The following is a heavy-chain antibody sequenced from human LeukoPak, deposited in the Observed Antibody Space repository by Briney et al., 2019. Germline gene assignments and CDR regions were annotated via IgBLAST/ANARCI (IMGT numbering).Heavy chain of an antibody. Sequence: PSETLSLTCAVSGGSTSTYYWSWIRQPPGEGLGRIGYIYYTGITNYNPSLKSRITISTDTSKNQFSLKLTSVTAADTAVYYCARLGVPYSWTYYWLDYWGQGILVSVSS. CDR2: IYYTGIT. J-gene: IGHJ4*02. CDR1: GGSTSTYY. D-gene: IGHD1-26*01. V-gene: IGHV4-59*08. CDR3: ARLGVPYSWTYYWLDY.